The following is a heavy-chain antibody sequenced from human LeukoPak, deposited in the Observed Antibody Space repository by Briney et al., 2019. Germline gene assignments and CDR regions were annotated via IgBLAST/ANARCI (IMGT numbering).Heavy chain of an antibody. CDR2: INSDGSST. D-gene: IGHD1-14*01. V-gene: IGHV3-74*01. J-gene: IGHJ4*02. Sequence: PGGSLRLSCAASGFTFSSYWMHWIRQAPGKGLVWVSRINSDGSSTSYADSVKGRFTISRDNSKNTLYLQMNSLRAEDTAVYYCARDGGEEPVDYWGQGTLVTVSS. CDR3: ARDGGEEPVDY. CDR1: GFTFSSYW.